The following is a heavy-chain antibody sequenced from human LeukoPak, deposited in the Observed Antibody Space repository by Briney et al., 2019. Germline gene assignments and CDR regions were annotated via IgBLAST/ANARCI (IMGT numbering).Heavy chain of an antibody. CDR2: IYYSGST. J-gene: IGHJ5*02. V-gene: IGHV4-39*07. D-gene: IGHD2-2*01. Sequence: SETLSLTCTVSGGSISSSSYYWGWIRQPPGKGLEWIGSIYYSGSTYYNPSLKSRVTISVDTSKNQFSLKLSSVTAADTAVYYCARDVVVAYWFDPWGQGTLVTVSS. CDR3: ARDVVVAYWFDP. CDR1: GGSISSSSYY.